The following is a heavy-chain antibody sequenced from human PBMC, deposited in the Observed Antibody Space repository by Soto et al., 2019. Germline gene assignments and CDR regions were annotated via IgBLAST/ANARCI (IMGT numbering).Heavy chain of an antibody. D-gene: IGHD3-10*01. CDR1: GFTFDICA. Sequence: GGSLRLSCAASGFTFDICAMSWVRQPPGKGLEWMSSILYDGSDKYYADSVKGRFTISRDNSKNTLYLQMNSLRAEDTAIYYCARASGESYPGSRVFDSWGQGTRVTVSS. V-gene: IGHV3-30*03. CDR2: ILYDGSDK. J-gene: IGHJ4*02. CDR3: ARASGESYPGSRVFDS.